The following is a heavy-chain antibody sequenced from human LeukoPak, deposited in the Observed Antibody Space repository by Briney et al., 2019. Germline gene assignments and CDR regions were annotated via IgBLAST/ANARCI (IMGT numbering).Heavy chain of an antibody. J-gene: IGHJ4*02. CDR1: GFTFSSYA. CDR2: ISYDGSNK. D-gene: IGHD5-12*01. CDR3: AREGQFSGYDSPGDY. Sequence: GGSLRLPCAASGFTFSSYAMHWVRQAPGKGLEWVAVISYDGSNKYYADSVKGRFTISRDNSKNTLYLQMNSLRAEDTAVYYCAREGQFSGYDSPGDYWGQGTLVIVSS. V-gene: IGHV3-30-3*01.